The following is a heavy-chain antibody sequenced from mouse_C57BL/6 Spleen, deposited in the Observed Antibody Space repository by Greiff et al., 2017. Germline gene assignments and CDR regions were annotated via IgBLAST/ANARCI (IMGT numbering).Heavy chain of an antibody. D-gene: IGHD2-3*01. CDR3: TTTDRYDGYDGEFAY. V-gene: IGHV14-4*01. J-gene: IGHJ3*01. Sequence: VQLQQSGAELVRPGASVKLSCTASGFNIKDDYMHWVKQRPEQGLEWSGWIDPENGDTEYASKFHGKATITADTSSNTAYLQLSSLTSEDTAVYDCTTTDRYDGYDGEFAYWGQGTLVTVSA. CDR1: GFNIKDDY. CDR2: IDPENGDT.